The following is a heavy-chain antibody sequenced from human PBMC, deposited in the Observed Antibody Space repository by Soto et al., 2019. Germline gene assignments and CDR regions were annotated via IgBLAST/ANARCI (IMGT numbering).Heavy chain of an antibody. D-gene: IGHD2-8*02. CDR2: IFSNDEK. J-gene: IGHJ6*02. CDR3: ARIWSLVGYGMDV. Sequence: SGPTLVNPTETLTLTCTVSGFSLSNARMGVSWIRQPPGKALEWLAHIFSNDEKSYTTSLKSRLTISKDTSESQVVLTMTNMEPVDTATYYCARIWSLVGYGMDVWGQGTTVTVSS. V-gene: IGHV2-26*01. CDR1: GFSLSNARMG.